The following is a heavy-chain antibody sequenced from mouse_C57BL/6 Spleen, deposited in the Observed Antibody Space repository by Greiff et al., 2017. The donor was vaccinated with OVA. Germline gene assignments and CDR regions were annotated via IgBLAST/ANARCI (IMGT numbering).Heavy chain of an antibody. Sequence: VQLQQSGAELARPGASVKLSCKASGYTFTSYGISWVKQRTGQGLEWIGEIYPRSGNTYYNEKFKGKATLTADKSASTAYMARRSLTSEDSAVYFCARCEGITTVVDAMDYWGQGTSVTVSS. CDR1: GYTFTSYG. J-gene: IGHJ4*01. CDR3: ARCEGITTVVDAMDY. V-gene: IGHV1-81*01. D-gene: IGHD1-1*01. CDR2: IYPRSGNT.